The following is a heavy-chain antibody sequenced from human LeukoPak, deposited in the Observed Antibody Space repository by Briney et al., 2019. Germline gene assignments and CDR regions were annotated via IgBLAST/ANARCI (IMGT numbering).Heavy chain of an antibody. CDR2: ISAYNGNT. D-gene: IGHD3-10*01. J-gene: IGHJ6*03. Sequence: GASVKVSYKASGYTFTSYGISWVRQAPGQGLEWMGWISAYNGNTNYAQKLQGRVTMTTDTSTSTAYMELRSLRSDDTAVYYCARGYYGSGSYYMDVWGKGTTVTISS. V-gene: IGHV1-18*01. CDR3: ARGYYGSGSYYMDV. CDR1: GYTFTSYG.